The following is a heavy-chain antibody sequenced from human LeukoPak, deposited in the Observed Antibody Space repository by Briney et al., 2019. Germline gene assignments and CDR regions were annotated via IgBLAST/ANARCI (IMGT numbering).Heavy chain of an antibody. J-gene: IGHJ4*02. CDR1: GGSSSGYY. Sequence: SETLSLTCVVYGGSSSGYYWSWIRQPPGKGLEWIGEINHSGSTNYNPSLKSRVTISVDTSKNQFSLKLSSVTAADTAVYYCARGMGATTGYFDYWGQGTLVTVSS. V-gene: IGHV4-34*01. D-gene: IGHD1-26*01. CDR3: ARGMGATTGYFDY. CDR2: INHSGST.